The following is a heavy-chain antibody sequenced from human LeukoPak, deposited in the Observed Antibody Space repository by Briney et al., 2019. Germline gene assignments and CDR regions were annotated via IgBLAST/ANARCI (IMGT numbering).Heavy chain of an antibody. CDR1: GFTFSTYW. CDR2: IKQDGSEK. V-gene: IGHV3-7*01. CDR3: ARDKVVGASVFDY. D-gene: IGHD1-26*01. Sequence: GRSLRLSCAASGFTFSTYWMSWVRQAPGKGLEWVANIKQDGSEKYYVDSVKGRFTISRDNAKNSLYLQMNSLRAEDTAVYYCARDKVVGASVFDYWGQGTLVTVSS. J-gene: IGHJ4*02.